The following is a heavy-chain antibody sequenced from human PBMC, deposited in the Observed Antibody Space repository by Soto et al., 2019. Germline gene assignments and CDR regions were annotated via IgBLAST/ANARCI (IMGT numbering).Heavy chain of an antibody. Sequence: QLQLQESGPGLVKPSETLSLTCTVSGGSISSSSYYWGWIRQPPGKGLEWIGSIYYSGSTYYNPSLKSRVTISVDTSKNQFSLKLSSVTAADTAVYYCARPTEYSSSWYSYWGQGTLVTVSS. D-gene: IGHD6-13*01. CDR3: ARPTEYSSSWYSY. CDR2: IYYSGST. CDR1: GGSISSSSYY. J-gene: IGHJ4*02. V-gene: IGHV4-39*01.